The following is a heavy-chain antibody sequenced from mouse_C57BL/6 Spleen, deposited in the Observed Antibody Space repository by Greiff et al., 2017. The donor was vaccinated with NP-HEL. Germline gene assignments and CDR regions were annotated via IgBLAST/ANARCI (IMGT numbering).Heavy chain of an antibody. CDR1: GFSLTSYG. Sequence: VQLQQSGPGLVQPSQSLSITCTVSGFSLTSYGVHWVRQSPGKGLEWLGVIWRGGSTDYNAAFMSRLSITKDNSKSQVFFKMNSLQADDTAIYYCAKNGGVGRRYCDVWGTGTTVTVSS. D-gene: IGHD4-1*01. V-gene: IGHV2-5*01. CDR3: AKNGGVGRRYCDV. CDR2: IWRGGST. J-gene: IGHJ1*03.